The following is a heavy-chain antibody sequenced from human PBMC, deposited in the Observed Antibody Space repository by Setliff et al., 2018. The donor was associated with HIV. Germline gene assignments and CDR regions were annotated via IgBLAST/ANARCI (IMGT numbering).Heavy chain of an antibody. CDR3: ARGPLVTDFWSGIGAFDV. Sequence: SETLSLTCAVYGASFSHYYWNWIRQPPGKGLEWIGEIIHSGSTNYNPSLKSRVTISVDMSKNQFSLKLSSVTAADTAIYYCARGPLVTDFWSGIGAFDVWGQGTMVTVSS. CDR1: GASFSHYY. J-gene: IGHJ3*01. D-gene: IGHD3-3*01. V-gene: IGHV4-34*01. CDR2: IIHSGST.